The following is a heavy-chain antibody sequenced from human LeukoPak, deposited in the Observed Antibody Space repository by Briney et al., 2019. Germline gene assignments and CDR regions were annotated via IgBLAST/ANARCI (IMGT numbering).Heavy chain of an antibody. CDR2: IYDGGST. V-gene: IGHV4-59*02. Sequence: PETLSLTCTVSGGSVTRYYSSWVRHPPGKGLEWLGNIYDGGSTKYNPSLKSQVTISVDTSKNQFSLRLSSVTAADTAVYYCARGRTFENWGQGTLVTVCS. CDR1: GGSVTRYY. J-gene: IGHJ4*02. CDR3: ARGRTFEN.